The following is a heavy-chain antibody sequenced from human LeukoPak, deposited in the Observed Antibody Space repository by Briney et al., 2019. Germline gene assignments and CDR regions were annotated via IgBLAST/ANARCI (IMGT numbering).Heavy chain of an antibody. D-gene: IGHD4-23*01. J-gene: IGHJ6*03. Sequence: GGSLRLSCAASGFTFSSYEMNWVRQAPGKGLEWVSYISSSGSTIYYADSVKGRFTISRDNSKNSLYLQMNSLRTEDTALYYCAKGVSPDRPYYYYYYYMDVWGKGTTVTVSS. V-gene: IGHV3-48*03. CDR3: AKGVSPDRPYYYYYYYMDV. CDR2: ISSSGSTI. CDR1: GFTFSSYE.